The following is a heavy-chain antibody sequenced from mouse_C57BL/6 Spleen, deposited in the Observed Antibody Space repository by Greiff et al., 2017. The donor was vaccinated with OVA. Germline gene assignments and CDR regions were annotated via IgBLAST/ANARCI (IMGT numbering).Heavy chain of an antibody. J-gene: IGHJ4*01. V-gene: IGHV3-6*01. CDR2: ISYDGSN. D-gene: IGHD1-1*01. CDR1: GYSITSGYY. Sequence: EVQLQQSGPGLVKPSQSLSLTCSVTGYSITSGYYWNWIRQFPGNKLEWMGYISYDGSNNYNPSLKNRISITRDTSKNQFFLKLNSVTTEDTATYYCARDQDYYGSSPYGMDYWGQGTSVTVSS. CDR3: ARDQDYYGSSPYGMDY.